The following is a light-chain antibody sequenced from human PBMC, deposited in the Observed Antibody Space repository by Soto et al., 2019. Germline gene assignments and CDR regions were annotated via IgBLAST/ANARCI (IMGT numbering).Light chain of an antibody. CDR1: SSDVGGYAY. CDR3: SSFSSITREV. J-gene: IGLJ2*01. Sequence: QSALTQPASVSGSPGQTITISCTGTSSDVGGYAYVSWYQQYPGKVPKLVISEVSNRPSGVSHRFSGSKSGNTASLTISGLQTEDEADYYCSSFSSITREVFGGGTKVTVL. V-gene: IGLV2-14*01. CDR2: EVS.